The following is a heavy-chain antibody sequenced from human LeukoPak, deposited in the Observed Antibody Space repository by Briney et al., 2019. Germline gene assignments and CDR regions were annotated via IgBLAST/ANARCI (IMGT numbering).Heavy chain of an antibody. Sequence: PGRTLRLSRAASVFTFSSYAMSWVRQAPGKGLEWVSTITGSGENTYYTDSVKGRFTISRDNSQNTLYLQMNGLRAEDTAVYDCAKDRRSSSPRPFDYGGQRTLVTVSS. CDR3: AKDRRSSSPRPFDY. D-gene: IGHD6-6*01. V-gene: IGHV3-23*01. J-gene: IGHJ4*02. CDR1: VFTFSSYA. CDR2: ITGSGENT.